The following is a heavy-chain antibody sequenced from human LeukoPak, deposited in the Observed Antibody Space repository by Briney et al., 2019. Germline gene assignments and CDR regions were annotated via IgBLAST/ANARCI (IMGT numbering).Heavy chain of an antibody. Sequence: ASVKVSCKASGYTFTSYDINWVRQATGQGLEWMGWMNPNSGNTGYAQKFQGRVTMTRNTSISTAYMELSSLRSEDTAVYYCARVPRGGSSSWFDRFDYWGQGTLVTVSS. CDR1: GYTFTSYD. D-gene: IGHD6-13*01. CDR2: MNPNSGNT. CDR3: ARVPRGGSSSWFDRFDY. V-gene: IGHV1-8*01. J-gene: IGHJ4*02.